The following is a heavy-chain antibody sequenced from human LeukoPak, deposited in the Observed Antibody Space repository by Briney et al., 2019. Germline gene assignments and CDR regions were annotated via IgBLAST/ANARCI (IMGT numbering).Heavy chain of an antibody. D-gene: IGHD6-19*01. CDR2: IYYSGST. CDR3: ARQGYSSGWYRH. J-gene: IGHJ4*02. V-gene: IGHV4-59*08. Sequence: PSETLSLTCTVSGGSISSYYWSWIRQPPGKGLEWIGYIYYSGSTNYNPSLKSRVTISVDTSKNQFSLKLSSVTAADTAVYHCARQGYSSGWYRHWGQGTLVTVSS. CDR1: GGSISSYY.